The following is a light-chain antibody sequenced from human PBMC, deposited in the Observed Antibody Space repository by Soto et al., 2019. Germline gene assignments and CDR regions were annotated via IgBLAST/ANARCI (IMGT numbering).Light chain of an antibody. V-gene: IGLV2-11*01. CDR2: DVS. CDR1: SSDVGGYNY. J-gene: IGLJ1*01. CDR3: FSYAVSYTPYA. Sequence: QSALTQPRSVSGSPGQSVTISCTGTSSDVGGYNYVSWYQQHPGKAPKPMIYDVSKRPSGVPDRFSGSKSGHTASLTISGLQAEDEADYYCFSYAVSYTPYAFGTRTTVPVL.